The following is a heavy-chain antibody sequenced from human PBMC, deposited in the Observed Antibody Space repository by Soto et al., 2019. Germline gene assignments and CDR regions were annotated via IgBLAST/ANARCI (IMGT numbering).Heavy chain of an antibody. CDR1: GFTFSNYD. V-gene: IGHV3-13*05. CDR2: IGPGGDP. CDR3: ARVTFYYDASGYNWYVDL. J-gene: IGHJ2*01. D-gene: IGHD3-22*01. Sequence: GGTLRLSCAASGFTFSNYDMHWVRQPTGTGLEWVSSIGPGGDPYYPGSVKGRFTISREHARNSLHLQLNRLRPGDTALYYCARVTFYYDASGYNWYVDLWGRGTPVTVSS.